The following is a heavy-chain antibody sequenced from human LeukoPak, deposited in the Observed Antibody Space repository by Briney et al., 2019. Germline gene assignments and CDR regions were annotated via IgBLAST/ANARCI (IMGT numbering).Heavy chain of an antibody. CDR2: ISSSGSTI. Sequence: GGSLRLSCAASGFTFSDYHMSWIRQAPGKGLEWVSYISSSGSTIYYADSVKGRFTISRDNAKNSLYLQMNSLRAEDTAVYYCAREPEYSSSWYAGNYYYYYYMDVWGKGTTVTVSS. J-gene: IGHJ6*03. CDR3: AREPEYSSSWYAGNYYYYYYMDV. CDR1: GFTFSDYH. V-gene: IGHV3-11*04. D-gene: IGHD6-13*01.